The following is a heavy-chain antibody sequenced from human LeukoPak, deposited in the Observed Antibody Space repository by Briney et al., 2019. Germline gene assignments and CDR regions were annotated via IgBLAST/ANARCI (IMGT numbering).Heavy chain of an antibody. CDR3: VRSPQLDP. CDR1: GGSISSYY. J-gene: IGHJ5*02. V-gene: IGHV4-59*01. CDR2: IQNSVTSY. Sequence: PSETLSLTCSVSGGSISSYYWSWDRQPPGKGLEWIGYIQNSVTSYTDNPSLQSRVTISVDTSKNQFSLKVTSVTAADTAVYYCVRSPQLDPWGQGTLVTVSS.